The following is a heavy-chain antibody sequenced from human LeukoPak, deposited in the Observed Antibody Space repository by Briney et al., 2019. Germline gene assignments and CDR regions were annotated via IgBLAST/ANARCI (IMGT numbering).Heavy chain of an antibody. CDR2: ITLSSTTI. V-gene: IGHV3-48*01. D-gene: IGHD6-13*01. CDR3: ARETPDSSTWTVFDY. Sequence: PGGSLRLSCAASGFIFRNYNMNWVRQPPGKGLEWISYITLSSTTIYHADSVKGRFTISRDNAKNSLYLQMNSLRAEDTAMYYCARETPDSSTWTVFDYWGQGTLVTVSS. J-gene: IGHJ4*02. CDR1: GFIFRNYN.